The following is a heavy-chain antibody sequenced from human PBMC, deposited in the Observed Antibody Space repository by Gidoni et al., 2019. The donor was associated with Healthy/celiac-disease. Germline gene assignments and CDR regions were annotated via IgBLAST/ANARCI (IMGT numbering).Heavy chain of an antibody. CDR1: GGSFSGYY. D-gene: IGHD3-3*01. CDR2: INHSGST. J-gene: IGHJ4*02. Sequence: QVQLQQWGAGLLQPSDTLSLTCAVYGGSFSGYYWSWIRQPPGKVLEWIGEINHSGSTNYNPSLKSRVTISVDTSKNQFSLKLSSVTAADTAVYYCARGLENYDFWTPSFDYWGQGTLVTVSS. CDR3: ARGLENYDFWTPSFDY. V-gene: IGHV4-34*01.